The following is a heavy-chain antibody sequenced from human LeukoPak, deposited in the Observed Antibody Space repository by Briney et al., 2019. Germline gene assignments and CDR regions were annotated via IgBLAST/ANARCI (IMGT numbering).Heavy chain of an antibody. V-gene: IGHV5-51*01. CDR1: GYSFTSYW. J-gene: IGHJ4*02. CDR3: ARPGYRSRYFDY. CDR2: INPGDSET. D-gene: IGHD6-19*01. Sequence: GESLKISCKGSGYSFTSYWIGWVRQMPGRGVEWMGIINPGDSETKYSPSFQGQVTISADKSISTAYLQWSSLKASDTAMYYCARPGYRSRYFDYWGQGTLVTVSS.